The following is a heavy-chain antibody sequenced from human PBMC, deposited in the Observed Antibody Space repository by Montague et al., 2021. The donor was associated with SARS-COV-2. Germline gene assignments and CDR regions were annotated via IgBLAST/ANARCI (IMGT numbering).Heavy chain of an antibody. Sequence: SETLSLTCSVSGSSLRGYFWSWVRQPPGQRLEWIGYILYNGTATXXPAXXXRLTMSVDMSRNQFSLKLSSVTAADTAVYYCARGLPVTTLFYYFGMDVWGQGTTVTVSS. CDR2: ILYNGTA. CDR3: ARGLPVTTLFYYFGMDV. V-gene: IGHV4-59*12. D-gene: IGHD4-11*01. CDR1: GSSLRGYF. J-gene: IGHJ6*02.